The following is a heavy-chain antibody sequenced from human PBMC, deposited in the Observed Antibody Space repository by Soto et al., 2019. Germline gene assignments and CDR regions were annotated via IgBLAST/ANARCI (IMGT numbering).Heavy chain of an antibody. Sequence: QVQLQESGPGLVKPSQTLSLTCSVSGASITSRGSYWTWIRQPPGKGLEWIGHISYSGNTFYNSSLQSRLTISVDTSKNQFSLKMTSETAADTAVYFCARETMWPSGRYYYYHMDVWGQGTTVPVSS. D-gene: IGHD3-10*01. CDR2: ISYSGNT. CDR1: GASITSRGSY. V-gene: IGHV4-30-4*01. J-gene: IGHJ6*02. CDR3: ARETMWPSGRYYYYHMDV.